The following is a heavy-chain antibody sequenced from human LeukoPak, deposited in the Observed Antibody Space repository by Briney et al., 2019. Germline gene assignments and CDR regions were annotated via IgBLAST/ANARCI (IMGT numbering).Heavy chain of an antibody. CDR3: ARDYYDTSGYSHDAFDI. J-gene: IGHJ3*02. CDR1: GYSISSGYY. Sequence: SETLSLTCTVSGYSISSGYYWAWIRQPPGKGLEWIGSIYHGGSTYYNPSLKSRVTISLHTSKNQFSLKLSSVTAADTAVYYCARDYYDTSGYSHDAFDIWGQGTMVTVSS. V-gene: IGHV4-38-2*02. CDR2: IYHGGST. D-gene: IGHD3-22*01.